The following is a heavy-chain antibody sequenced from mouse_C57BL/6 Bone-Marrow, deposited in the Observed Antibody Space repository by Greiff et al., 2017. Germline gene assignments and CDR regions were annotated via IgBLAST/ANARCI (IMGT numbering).Heavy chain of an antibody. CDR3: THYYGSSYGYWYFDV. CDR1: GFNIKDYY. J-gene: IGHJ1*03. Sequence: EVQRVESGAELVRPGASVKLSCTASGFNIKDYYMHWVKQRPEQGLEWIGRIDPEDGDTEYAPKFQGKATMTADTSSNTAYLQLSSLTSEDTAVYYCTHYYGSSYGYWYFDVWGTGTTVTVSS. D-gene: IGHD1-1*01. V-gene: IGHV14-1*01. CDR2: IDPEDGDT.